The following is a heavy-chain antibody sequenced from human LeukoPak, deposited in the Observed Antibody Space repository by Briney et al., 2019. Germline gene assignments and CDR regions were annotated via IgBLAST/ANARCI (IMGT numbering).Heavy chain of an antibody. J-gene: IGHJ3*02. Sequence: AGRSLRLSCAASGFTFSSYGMHWVRQAPGKGLEWVAVIWYDGSNKYYADSVKGRFTISRDSSKNTLYLQMNSLRAEDTAVYYCAKDIRSVGATQTAFDIWGQGTMVTVSS. D-gene: IGHD1-26*01. V-gene: IGHV3-33*06. CDR2: IWYDGSNK. CDR3: AKDIRSVGATQTAFDI. CDR1: GFTFSSYG.